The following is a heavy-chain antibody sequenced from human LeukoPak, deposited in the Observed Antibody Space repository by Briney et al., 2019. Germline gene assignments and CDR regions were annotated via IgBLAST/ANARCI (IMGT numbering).Heavy chain of an antibody. CDR2: INPNNGGT. CDR3: ETAMVHLDY. Sequence: ASVKVSCKASGYTFTGYYMHWVRQAPGQGLEWMGWINPNNGGTNYAQKFQGRVTMTRDTSNSTAHLELSRLRSGDTAVYYCETAMVHLDYWGQGTLVTVSS. D-gene: IGHD5-18*01. V-gene: IGHV1-2*02. J-gene: IGHJ4*02. CDR1: GYTFTGYY.